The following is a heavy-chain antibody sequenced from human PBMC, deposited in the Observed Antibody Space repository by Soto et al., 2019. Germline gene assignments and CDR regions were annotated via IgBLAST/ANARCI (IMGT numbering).Heavy chain of an antibody. D-gene: IGHD4-17*01. CDR2: INAGNGNT. V-gene: IGHV1-3*01. Sequence: ASVKVSCQASGYTFTSYAMHWVRQAPGQRLEWMGWINAGNGNTKYSQKFQGRVTITRDTSASTAYMGLSSLRSEDTAVYYCARSSGHYGEPAGDYWGQGTLVTVSS. J-gene: IGHJ4*02. CDR1: GYTFTSYA. CDR3: ARSSGHYGEPAGDY.